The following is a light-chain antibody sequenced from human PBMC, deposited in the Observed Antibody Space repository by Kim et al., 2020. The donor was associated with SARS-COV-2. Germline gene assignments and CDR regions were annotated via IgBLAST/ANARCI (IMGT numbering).Light chain of an antibody. J-gene: IGKJ3*01. V-gene: IGKV3-20*01. CDR1: QSVSSSY. CDR2: GAS. CDR3: QQYGSSPRVT. Sequence: IVLTQSPGTLSLSPGERATLSCRASQSVSSSYLAWYQQKPGQAPRLLIYGASNRATGIPDWFSGSGSGTDFTLTISRLEPEDFAVYYCQQYGSSPRVTFGPGTKVDIK.